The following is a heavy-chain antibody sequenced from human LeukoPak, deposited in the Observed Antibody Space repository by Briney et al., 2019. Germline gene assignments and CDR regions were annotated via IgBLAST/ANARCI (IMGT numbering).Heavy chain of an antibody. Sequence: GASVKVSCKASGYTFTSYAMNRVRQAPGQGLEWMGWINTNTGNPTYAQGFTGRFVFSLDTSVSTAYLQISSLKAEDTAVYYCARDPAQWLAHDAFDIWGQGTMVTVSS. CDR3: ARDPAQWLAHDAFDI. D-gene: IGHD6-19*01. CDR2: INTNTGNP. CDR1: GYTFTSYA. J-gene: IGHJ3*02. V-gene: IGHV7-4-1*02.